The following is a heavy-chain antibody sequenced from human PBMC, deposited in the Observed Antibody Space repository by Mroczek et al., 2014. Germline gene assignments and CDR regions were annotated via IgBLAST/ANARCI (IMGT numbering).Heavy chain of an antibody. CDR1: GGSISSGDYY. CDR3: ASHMLDIVVGPAPRGVEMATGRVDY. D-gene: IGHD2-2*03. CDR2: IYYSGST. V-gene: IGHV4-30-4*01. J-gene: IGHJ4*02. Sequence: VQLLETGPGLVKPSQTLSLTCTVSGGSISSGDYYWSWIRQPPGKGLEWIGYIYYSGSTYYNPSLKSRVTISVDTSKNQFSLKLSSVTAADTAVYYCASHMLDIVVGPAPRGVEMATGRVDYWGQGNPWSPVSS.